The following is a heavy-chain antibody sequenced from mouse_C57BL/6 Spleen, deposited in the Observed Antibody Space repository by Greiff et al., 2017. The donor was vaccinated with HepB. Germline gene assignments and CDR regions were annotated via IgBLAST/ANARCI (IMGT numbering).Heavy chain of an antibody. CDR1: GYTFTDYN. CDR2: INPNNGGT. Sequence: EVQLQESGPELVKPGASVKIPCKASGYTFTDYNMDWVKQSHGKSLEWIGDINPNNGGTIYNQKFKGKATLTVDKSSSTAYMELRSLTSEDTAVYYCARVDQAWFAYWGQGTLVTVSA. V-gene: IGHV1-18*01. CDR3: ARVDQAWFAY. J-gene: IGHJ3*01.